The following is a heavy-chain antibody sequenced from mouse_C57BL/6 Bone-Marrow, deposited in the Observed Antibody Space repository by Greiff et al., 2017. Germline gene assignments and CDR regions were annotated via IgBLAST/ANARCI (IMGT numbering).Heavy chain of an antibody. CDR2: IYPRDGST. V-gene: IGHV1-85*01. CDR1: GYTFTSYD. D-gene: IGHD1-1*01. Sequence: VQLKQSGPELVKPGASVKLSCKASGYTFTSYDINWVKQRPGQGLERIGWIYPRDGSTKYNEKFKGKATLTVDTSSSTAYMELHSLTSEDSAVYFCARLEFDGSSGDWYFDVWGTGTTVTVSS. CDR3: ARLEFDGSSGDWYFDV. J-gene: IGHJ1*03.